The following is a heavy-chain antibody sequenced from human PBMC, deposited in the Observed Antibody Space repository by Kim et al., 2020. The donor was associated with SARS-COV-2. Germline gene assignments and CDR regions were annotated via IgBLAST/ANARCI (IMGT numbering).Heavy chain of an antibody. J-gene: IGHJ5*02. CDR1: GFTFSSYA. D-gene: IGHD1-26*01. CDR3: AKDLFPYELSGFDP. CDR2: IWYDGSNK. V-gene: IGHV3-33*06. Sequence: GGSLRLSCAASGFTFSSYAMHWVRQAPGKGLEWVAVIWYDGSNKYYADSVKGRFTISRDNSKNTLYLQMNSLRAEDTAVYYCAKDLFPYELSGFDPWGQGTLVTVSS.